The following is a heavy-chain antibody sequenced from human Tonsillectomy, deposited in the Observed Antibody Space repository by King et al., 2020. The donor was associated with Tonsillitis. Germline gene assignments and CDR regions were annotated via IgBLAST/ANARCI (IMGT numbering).Heavy chain of an antibody. D-gene: IGHD6-13*01. J-gene: IGHJ4*02. Sequence: VQLLESGGGFIQPGGSLRLSCAASGFAFSSYAMSWVRQAPGKGLEWVSVIYSASTSTYYADSVKGRFTISRDNSRNTLYLQMYSLRVDDTAVYYCAKEGLIAADGANPLFDSGGQGTLVPVSS. CDR3: AKEGLIAADGANPLFDS. CDR1: GFAFSSYA. CDR2: IYSASTST. V-gene: IGHV3-23*03.